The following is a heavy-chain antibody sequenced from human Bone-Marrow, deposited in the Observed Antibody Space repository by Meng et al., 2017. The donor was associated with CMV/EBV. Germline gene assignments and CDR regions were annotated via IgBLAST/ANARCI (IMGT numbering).Heavy chain of an antibody. V-gene: IGHV3-7*01. CDR3: ATSYYRTFDY. D-gene: IGHD1-26*01. J-gene: IGHJ4*02. CDR2: IKQDGSEK. Sequence: GESLKISCVVSGFTFSNYWMSWVRQAPGKGLEWVANIKQDGSEKYYVDSVKGRFTISRDNAKNSLYLQMNSLRAEDTAVYYCATSYYRTFDYWGQGTLVTVSS. CDR1: GFTFSNYW.